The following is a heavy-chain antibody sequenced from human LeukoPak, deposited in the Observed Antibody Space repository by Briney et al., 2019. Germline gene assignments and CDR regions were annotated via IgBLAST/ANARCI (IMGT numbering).Heavy chain of an antibody. CDR3: ARLESYSSYFDY. D-gene: IGHD6-13*01. J-gene: IGHJ4*02. CDR1: GGSFSGYY. CDR2: INHSGST. V-gene: IGHV4-34*01. Sequence: SETLSLTCAVYGGSFSGYYWNWIRQPPGEGLEWIGEINHSGSTNYNPSLKSRVTISVDTSKNQFSLKLSSVTAADTAVYYCARLESYSSYFDYWGQGILVTVSS.